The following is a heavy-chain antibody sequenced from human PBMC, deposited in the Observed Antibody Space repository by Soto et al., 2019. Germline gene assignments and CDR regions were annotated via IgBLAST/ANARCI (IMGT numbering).Heavy chain of an antibody. J-gene: IGHJ4*02. Sequence: GGSLRLSCAASGFTFSSYAMHWVRQAPGKGLEWVAVISYDGSNKYYADSVKGRFTISRDNSKNTLYLQMNSLRAEDTAVYYCARSGVYDSSGHEDYWGQGTLVTVSS. CDR2: ISYDGSNK. CDR3: ARSGVYDSSGHEDY. D-gene: IGHD3-22*01. CDR1: GFTFSSYA. V-gene: IGHV3-30-3*01.